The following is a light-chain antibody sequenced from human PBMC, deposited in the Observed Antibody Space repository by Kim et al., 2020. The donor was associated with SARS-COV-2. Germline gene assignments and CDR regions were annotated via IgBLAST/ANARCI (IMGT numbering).Light chain of an antibody. Sequence: DIQMTQSPSTLSASVGDRVTITCRASQSISSWLAWYQQKPGKAPKLLIYKASSLESGVPSRFSGSGSGTEFTLTSSSLQPDDFATYYCQQYNSYSPLTFGEGTKVDIK. V-gene: IGKV1-5*03. CDR3: QQYNSYSPLT. CDR2: KAS. J-gene: IGKJ4*01. CDR1: QSISSW.